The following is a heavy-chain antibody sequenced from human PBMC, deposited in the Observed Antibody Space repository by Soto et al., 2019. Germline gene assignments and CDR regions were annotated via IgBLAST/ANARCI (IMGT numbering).Heavy chain of an antibody. CDR2: ISHTGST. CDR1: GGSLSDSNW. J-gene: IGHJ4*02. V-gene: IGHV4-4*02. Sequence: QMQLQESGPGLVKPSGTLSLTCAVSGGSLSDSNWWSWVRQPPGKGLEWIGEISHTGSTNYNPSLQSRVTLSVDKSKNHFSLNLKSVTAADTAVYYCASFTGTYNFDFWGPGTPVTVAS. CDR3: ASFTGTYNFDF. D-gene: IGHD1-26*01.